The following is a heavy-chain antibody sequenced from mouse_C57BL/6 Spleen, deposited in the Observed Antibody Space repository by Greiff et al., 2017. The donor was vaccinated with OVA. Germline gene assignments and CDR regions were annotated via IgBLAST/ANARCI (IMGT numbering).Heavy chain of an antibody. CDR1: GYTFTSYW. CDR3: ARWDGTTTGYCDV. V-gene: IGHV1-59*01. D-gene: IGHD1-1*01. CDR2: IDPSDSYT. J-gene: IGHJ1*03. Sequence: QVQLQQPGAELVRPGTSVKLSCKASGYTFTSYWMHWVKQRPGQGLEWIGVIDPSDSYTNYNQKFKGKATLTVDTSSSTAYMQLSSLTSEDSAVYYCARWDGTTTGYCDVWGTGTTVTVSS.